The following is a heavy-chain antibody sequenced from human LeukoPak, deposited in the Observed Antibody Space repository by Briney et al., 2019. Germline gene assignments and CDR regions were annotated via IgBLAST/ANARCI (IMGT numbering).Heavy chain of an antibody. CDR1: GGTFISYA. J-gene: IGHJ4*02. CDR3: ARCAYYYDSSGYYYLSFDY. V-gene: IGHV1-69*13. D-gene: IGHD3-22*01. Sequence: ASVKVSCKASGGTFISYAISWVRQAPGQGLEWMGGIIPIFGTANYAQKFQGRVTITADESTSTAYMELSSLRSEDTAVYYCARCAYYYDSSGYYYLSFDYWGQETLVTVSS. CDR2: IIPIFGTA.